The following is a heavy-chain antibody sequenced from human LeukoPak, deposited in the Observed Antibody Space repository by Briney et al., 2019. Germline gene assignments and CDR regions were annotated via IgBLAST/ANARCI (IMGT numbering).Heavy chain of an antibody. Sequence: ASVKVSCKASGYTFTSYGISWVRQAPGQGLEWMGWISAYNGNTNYAQKLQGRVTMTTDTSTSTAYMELRSLRSDDTAVYCCARDRQYYYDSSGFDAFDIWGQGTMVTVSS. CDR1: GYTFTSYG. J-gene: IGHJ3*02. CDR2: ISAYNGNT. V-gene: IGHV1-18*01. CDR3: ARDRQYYYDSSGFDAFDI. D-gene: IGHD3-22*01.